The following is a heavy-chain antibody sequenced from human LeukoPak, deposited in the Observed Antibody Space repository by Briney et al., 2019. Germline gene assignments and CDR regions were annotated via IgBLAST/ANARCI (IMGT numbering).Heavy chain of an antibody. CDR3: ARLSGAPVRHPIYHFDY. V-gene: IGHV4-38-2*01. Sequence: PSETLSLTCAVSGYSISNDYYWGWVRQPPGEGLEWIGNIYHSGSTYKNPSLKSRLTMSLDTSKNQFSLRLISVTAADTAMYYCARLSGAPVRHPIYHFDYWGQGTLVTVSS. D-gene: IGHD2-2*02. J-gene: IGHJ4*02. CDR2: IYHSGST. CDR1: GYSISNDYY.